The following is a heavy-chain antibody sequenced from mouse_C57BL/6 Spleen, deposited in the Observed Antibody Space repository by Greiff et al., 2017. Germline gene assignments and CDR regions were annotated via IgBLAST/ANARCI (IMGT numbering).Heavy chain of an antibody. CDR2: ISSGSSTI. V-gene: IGHV5-17*01. CDR3: ARNTHYYAMDY. CDR1: GFTFSDYG. Sequence: EVKLQESGGGLVKPGGSLKLSCAASGFTFSDYGMHWVRQAPEKGLEWVAYISSGSSTIYYADTVKGRFTISRDNAKNTLFLQMTSLRSEDTAMYYCARNTHYYAMDYWGQGTSVTVSS. D-gene: IGHD5-1-1*01. J-gene: IGHJ4*01.